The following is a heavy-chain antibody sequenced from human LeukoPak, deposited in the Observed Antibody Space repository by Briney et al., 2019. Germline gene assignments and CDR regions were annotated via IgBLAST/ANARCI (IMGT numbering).Heavy chain of an antibody. V-gene: IGHV4-34*08. J-gene: IGHJ4*02. CDR3: VTYYFDSSGPKKNY. CDR1: GFTFSSYW. D-gene: IGHD3-22*01. CDR2: INHSGST. Sequence: PGGSLRHSCAASGFTFSSYWMSWLRQPPGKGLEWIGEINHSGSTNYNPSLKSRVTISVDTSKKQFSLKLSSVTAADTAVCYCVTYYFDSSGPKKNYWGQGTLVTVSS.